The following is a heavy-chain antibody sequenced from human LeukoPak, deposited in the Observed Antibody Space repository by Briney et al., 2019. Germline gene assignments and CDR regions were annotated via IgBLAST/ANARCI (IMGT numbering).Heavy chain of an antibody. D-gene: IGHD1-26*01. CDR3: VRQGGSYWENHFDF. Sequence: GESLKISCKVSGYSFTSYWIGWVRQMPGKGLEWMGIIYPGDSDTRYRPSFQGHVTISADESISTAYLQWSSLKASDTAMYYCVRQGGSYWENHFDFWGQGTLVTVSS. CDR1: GYSFTSYW. CDR2: IYPGDSDT. V-gene: IGHV5-51*01. J-gene: IGHJ4*02.